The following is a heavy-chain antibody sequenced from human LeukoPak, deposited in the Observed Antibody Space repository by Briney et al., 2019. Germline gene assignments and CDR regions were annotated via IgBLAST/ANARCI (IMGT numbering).Heavy chain of an antibody. D-gene: IGHD2-8*01. Sequence: TLSLTCTVSGGSISSGGYYWSWIRQHPGKGLAWIGYIYYSGSTYYNPSLKSRVTISVDTSKNQFSLKLSSVTAADTAVYYCAREDAPGDWFDPWGQGTLVTVSS. J-gene: IGHJ5*02. CDR2: IYYSGST. V-gene: IGHV4-30-4*08. CDR1: GGSISSGGYY. CDR3: AREDAPGDWFDP.